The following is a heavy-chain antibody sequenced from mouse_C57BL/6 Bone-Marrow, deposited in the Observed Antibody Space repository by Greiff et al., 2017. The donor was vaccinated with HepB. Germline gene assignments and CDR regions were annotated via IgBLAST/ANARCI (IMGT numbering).Heavy chain of an antibody. CDR2: INPDSSTI. V-gene: IGHV4-1*01. CDR3: ARPGYDYLYYAMDY. CDR1: GIDFSRYW. J-gene: IGHJ4*01. D-gene: IGHD2-4*01. Sequence: EVKLLESGGGLVQPGGSLKLSCAASGIDFSRYWMSWVRRAPGKGLEWIGEINPDSSTINYAPSLKDKFIISRDNAKNTLYLQMSKVRSEDTALYYCARPGYDYLYYAMDYWGQGTSVTVSS.